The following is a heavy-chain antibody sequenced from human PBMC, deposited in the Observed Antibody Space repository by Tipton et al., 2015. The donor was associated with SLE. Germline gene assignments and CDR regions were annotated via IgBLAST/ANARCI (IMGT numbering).Heavy chain of an antibody. Sequence: TLSLTCTVSGGSISSGSYYWSWIRQPAGKGLEWIGRIYTSGNTNYNPSLKSRVSISIDTSKNQFSLKLSSVTAADTAVYYCARRPDGEYVRYFDVWGPGTLVTVSS. CDR2: IYTSGNT. J-gene: IGHJ2*01. D-gene: IGHD4-17*01. CDR1: GGSISSGSYY. CDR3: ARRPDGEYVRYFDV. V-gene: IGHV4-61*02.